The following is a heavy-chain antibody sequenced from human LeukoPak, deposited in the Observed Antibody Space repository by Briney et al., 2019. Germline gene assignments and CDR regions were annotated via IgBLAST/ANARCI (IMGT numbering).Heavy chain of an antibody. CDR2: INHSGST. D-gene: IGHD3-22*01. CDR3: ARGGDTSGYRN. J-gene: IGHJ4*02. V-gene: IGHV4-34*01. CDR1: GASFSGSY. Sequence: SETLSLTCAVYGASFSGSYWTWIRQPPGKGLEWIGEINHSGSTDYNPSLKSPVTMSVDTSTNHFSLFLSSVIAADTAVYYCARGGDTSGYRNWGQGPLVTVSS.